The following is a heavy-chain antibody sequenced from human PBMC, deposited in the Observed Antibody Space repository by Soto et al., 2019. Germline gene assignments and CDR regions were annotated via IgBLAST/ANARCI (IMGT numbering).Heavy chain of an antibody. Sequence: QITLKESGPTLVNPTQTLTLTCTFSGFSLSTSGVGVGWIRQPPGKALGGLARIYWYDDKPYSPSLKSRLTIPKATSKHKVVLTMTNMDPVDTATSYCAHSIRYFDWLHRYFDYWGQGTLVTVSS. J-gene: IGHJ4*02. CDR2: IYWYDDK. CDR3: AHSIRYFDWLHRYFDY. D-gene: IGHD3-9*01. V-gene: IGHV2-5*01. CDR1: GFSLSTSGVG.